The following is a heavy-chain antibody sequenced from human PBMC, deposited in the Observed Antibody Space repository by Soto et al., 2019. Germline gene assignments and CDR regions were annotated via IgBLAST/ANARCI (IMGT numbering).Heavy chain of an antibody. D-gene: IGHD3-3*01. CDR2: IYPGHSDT. CDR3: ARQGGSSTGWSDYYRTGALDI. V-gene: IGHV5-51*01. J-gene: IGHJ3*02. Sequence: GASLKISCKGSGYSFTSYWISCLRQMPGKGLEGMGIIYPGHSDTRYSPSFQGQVTISADKAISTAYLQWGSLKASDTAMYYCARQGGSSTGWSDYYRTGALDIWDRGTMVTVAS. CDR1: GYSFTSYW.